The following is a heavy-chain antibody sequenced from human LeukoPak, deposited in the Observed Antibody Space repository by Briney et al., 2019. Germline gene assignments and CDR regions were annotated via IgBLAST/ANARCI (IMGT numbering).Heavy chain of an antibody. CDR2: IYSGDST. D-gene: IGHD3-3*01. CDR1: GFSSTY. CDR3: ARDLWDATGY. V-gene: IGHV3-66*02. Sequence: GGSLRLSCAASGFSSTYVSWVRQAPGKGLEWVSVIYSGDSTYYADSVKGRFTISRDISKNTVYLQMNSLRPEDTAVYHCARDLWDATGYWGQGTLVTVSS. J-gene: IGHJ4*02.